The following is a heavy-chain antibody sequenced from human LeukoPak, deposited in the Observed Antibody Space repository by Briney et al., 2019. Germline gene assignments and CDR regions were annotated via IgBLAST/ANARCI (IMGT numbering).Heavy chain of an antibody. CDR2: ISSSGSTI. Sequence: GESLRLSCAASGFTFSDYYMSWIRQAPGKGLEWVSYISSSGSTIHYADSVKGRFTISRDNTKNSLYLQMNSLRAEDTAVYYCARDRVYSGYDLGYWGQGTLVTVSS. CDR1: GFTFSDYY. D-gene: IGHD5-12*01. CDR3: ARDRVYSGYDLGY. J-gene: IGHJ4*02. V-gene: IGHV3-11*01.